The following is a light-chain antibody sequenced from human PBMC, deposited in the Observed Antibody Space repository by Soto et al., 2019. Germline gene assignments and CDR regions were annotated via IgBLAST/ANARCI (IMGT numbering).Light chain of an antibody. CDR2: KAS. CDR3: QHYNSYSEA. CDR1: QTISSW. Sequence: DIHLTQYNSSLSASVGDRVTITCRSSQTISSWLAWYQQKPGKAPKLLIYKASTLKSGVPSRFSGSGSGTEFTLTISSLQPDDFATYYCQHYNSYSEAFGQVTKVDIK. J-gene: IGKJ1*01. V-gene: IGKV1-5*03.